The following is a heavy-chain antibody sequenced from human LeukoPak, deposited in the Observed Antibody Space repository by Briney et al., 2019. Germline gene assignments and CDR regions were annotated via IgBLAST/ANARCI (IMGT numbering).Heavy chain of an antibody. CDR1: GFTFSSNT. V-gene: IGHV3-30*04. CDR2: ISYDGTYK. J-gene: IGHJ4*02. CDR3: ARDVSYHFHY. Sequence: PAGSLRLSCAASGFTFSSNTMHWDRQAPGKGLEWVAVISYDGTYKFYADSVKGRFTISRDNSENTLSLQMNTLRTEDTAVYYCARDVSYHFHYWGQGTLVTVSS. D-gene: IGHD5/OR15-5a*01.